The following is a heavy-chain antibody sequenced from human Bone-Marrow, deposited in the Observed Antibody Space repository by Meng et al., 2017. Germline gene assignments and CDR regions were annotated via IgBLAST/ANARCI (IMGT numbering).Heavy chain of an antibody. V-gene: IGHV1-46*01. Sequence: QVQLVQSGADGKKAGSSVKVACKASGGTFSSYASSWVRQAPEQGLEWMGIINPSGGNTKYAQKFQGRVTMTRDTSTSTVYMELSSLRSEDTAVYYCARGGQGELYYFDYWGPGTLVTVSS. J-gene: IGHJ4*02. D-gene: IGHD1-26*01. CDR1: GGTFSSYA. CDR2: INPSGGNT. CDR3: ARGGQGELYYFDY.